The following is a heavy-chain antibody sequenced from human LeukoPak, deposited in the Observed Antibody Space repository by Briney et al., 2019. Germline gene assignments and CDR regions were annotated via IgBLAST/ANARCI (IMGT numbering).Heavy chain of an antibody. J-gene: IGHJ6*03. CDR3: ARGPPYYYYYYMDV. Sequence: ASVKVSCKASGYTFTGYYMHWVRQAPGQGLEWMGWINPNSGGTNYAQEFQGRVTMTRDTSISTAYMELSRLRSDDTAVYYCARGPPYYYYYYMDVWGKGTTVTVSS. CDR2: INPNSGGT. CDR1: GYTFTGYY. V-gene: IGHV1-2*02.